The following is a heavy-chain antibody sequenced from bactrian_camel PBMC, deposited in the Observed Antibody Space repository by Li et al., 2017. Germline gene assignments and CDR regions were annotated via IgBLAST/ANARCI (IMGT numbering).Heavy chain of an antibody. D-gene: IGHD7*01. Sequence: HVQLVESGGGSALAGGSVRLSSAASGYTFDTYSWFRQAPGQEREGVAAKCTGVGVTYYDDSVKDRFTIEDNANYAVDLQMNSPEPEGTAMFYCAADFVNLQLARSYNYWGQGTQVTVS. V-gene: IGHV3S60*01. CDR2: KCTGVGVT. CDR1: GYTFDT. CDR3: AADFVNLQLARSYNY. J-gene: IGHJ4*01.